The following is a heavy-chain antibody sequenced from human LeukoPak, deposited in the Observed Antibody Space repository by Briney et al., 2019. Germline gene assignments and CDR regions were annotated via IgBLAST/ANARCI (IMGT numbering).Heavy chain of an antibody. V-gene: IGHV1-69*06. D-gene: IGHD5-12*01. CDR2: IIPIFGTA. CDR1: GGTFSSYA. Sequence: SVKVSCKASGGTFSSYAISWVRQAPGQGLEWMGGIIPIFGTANYAQKLQGRVTITADKSTSTAYMELSSLRSEDTAVYYCARVPGYDTYYYYYYMDVWGKGTTVTVSS. J-gene: IGHJ6*03. CDR3: ARVPGYDTYYYYYYMDV.